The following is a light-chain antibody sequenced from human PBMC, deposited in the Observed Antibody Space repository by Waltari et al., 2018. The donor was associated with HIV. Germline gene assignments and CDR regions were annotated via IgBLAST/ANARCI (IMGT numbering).Light chain of an antibody. Sequence: QSALTQPRSVSGSPGQSVTISCTGTRRDVGASTSVPCYRQNPGKVPKLMIYDVSKRPSGVPDRFSGSRSGNTASLTISGLQAEDEADYFCCSYAGNYSYVFGSGSRVTVL. V-gene: IGLV2-11*01. CDR3: CSYAGNYSYV. CDR1: RRDVGASTS. CDR2: DVS. J-gene: IGLJ1*01.